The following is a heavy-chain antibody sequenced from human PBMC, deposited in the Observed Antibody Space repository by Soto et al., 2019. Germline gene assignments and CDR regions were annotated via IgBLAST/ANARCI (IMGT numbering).Heavy chain of an antibody. V-gene: IGHV4-59*01. CDR1: GYSKNNFY. J-gene: IGHJ4*02. Sequence: PCETQPLTCPFSGYSKNNFYWTWIRPPPGKTLEWIGNIFYTGSTTYNPSLESRATMSVDTSKNQFYLRRSSVSAADTAVDFCAKYRRTAAEGYTLDDWGRGTLVTSPQ. CDR3: AKYRRTAAEGYTLDD. D-gene: IGHD6-13*01. CDR2: IFYTGST.